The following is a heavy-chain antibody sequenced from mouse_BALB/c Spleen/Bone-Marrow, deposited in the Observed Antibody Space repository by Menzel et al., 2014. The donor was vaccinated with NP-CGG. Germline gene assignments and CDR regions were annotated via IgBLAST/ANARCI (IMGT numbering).Heavy chain of an antibody. CDR2: IYYSGTI. CDR3: ALGSWFAY. J-gene: IGHJ3*01. V-gene: IGHV3-5*02. Sequence: EVKLQESGPGLVKPSQPVSLTCTVTGFSITTGNYRWSWIRQFPGNKLEWIGYIYYSGTITYNPSLTSRTTITRDTSXNQFFLEMNSLTAEDTATYYCALGSWFAYWGQGTLVTVSA. CDR1: GFSITTGNYR.